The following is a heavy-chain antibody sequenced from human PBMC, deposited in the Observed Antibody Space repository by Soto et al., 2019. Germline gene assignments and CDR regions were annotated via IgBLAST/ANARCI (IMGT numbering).Heavy chain of an antibody. CDR2: IDPSDSYT. J-gene: IGHJ6*02. CDR3: AIDRDYYDSSGYLPHSFYYYYGMDV. V-gene: IGHV5-10-1*01. D-gene: IGHD3-22*01. Sequence: PGESLKISCKGSGYSFTSYWISWVRQMPGKGLEWMGRIDPSDSYTNYSPSFQGHVTISADKSISTAYLQWSSLKASDTAMYYCAIDRDYYDSSGYLPHSFYYYYGMDVWGQGTTVTVSS. CDR1: GYSFTSYW.